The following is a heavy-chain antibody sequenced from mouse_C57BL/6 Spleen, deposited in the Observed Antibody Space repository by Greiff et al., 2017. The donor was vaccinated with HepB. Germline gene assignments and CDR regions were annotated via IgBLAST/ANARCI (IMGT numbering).Heavy chain of an antibody. CDR1: GFTFSSYG. CDR3: ARHLSYYGSSYGYFDV. J-gene: IGHJ1*03. V-gene: IGHV5-6*01. CDR2: ISSGGSYT. D-gene: IGHD1-1*01. Sequence: EVKVVESGGDLVKPGGSLKLSCAASGFTFSSYGMSWVRQTPDKRLEWVATISSGGSYTYYPDSVKGRFTISRDNAKNTLYLQMSSLKSEDTAMYYCARHLSYYGSSYGYFDVWGTGTTVTVSS.